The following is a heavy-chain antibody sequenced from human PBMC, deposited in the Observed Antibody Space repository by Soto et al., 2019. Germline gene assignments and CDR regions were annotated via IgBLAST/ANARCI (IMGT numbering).Heavy chain of an antibody. V-gene: IGHV3-23*01. J-gene: IGHJ4*02. Sequence: RGSLRLSCAASGFTFSSYAMSWVRQAPGKGLEWVSAISGSGGSTYYADSVKGRFTISRDNSKNTLYLQMNSLRAEDTAVYYCAKDLVRATMIVVVLTCFDYWGQGTLVTVSS. D-gene: IGHD3-22*01. CDR1: GFTFSSYA. CDR3: AKDLVRATMIVVVLTCFDY. CDR2: ISGSGGST.